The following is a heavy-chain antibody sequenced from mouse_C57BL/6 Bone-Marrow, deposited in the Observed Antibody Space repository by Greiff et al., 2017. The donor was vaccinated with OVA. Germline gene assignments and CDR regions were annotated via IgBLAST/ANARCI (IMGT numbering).Heavy chain of an antibody. Sequence: EVQLQQSGPELVKPGASVKISCKASGYTFTDYYMNWVKQSPGKSLEWIGDINPNNGGTSYNQKFKGKATLTVDKSSSTAYMEHRSLTSEESEVYYGARRRYFDVWGTGTTVTVSS. J-gene: IGHJ1*03. CDR2: INPNNGGT. CDR1: GYTFTDYY. CDR3: ARRRYFDV. V-gene: IGHV1-26*01.